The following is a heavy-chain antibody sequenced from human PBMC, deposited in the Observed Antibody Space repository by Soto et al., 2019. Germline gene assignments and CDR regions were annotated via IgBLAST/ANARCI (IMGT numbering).Heavy chain of an antibody. CDR1: GFTFSSYS. D-gene: IGHD3-10*01. Sequence: EVQLVESGGGLVQPGGSLRLSCAVSGFTFSSYSMNWVRQAPGKGLEWVSYISSGSGTTYYADSVKGRFSISRDNANNSLYRQMNSLRVEDTALYYCAKIGTYLRMDVWGQGTTVTVSS. CDR3: AKIGTYLRMDV. V-gene: IGHV3-48*01. J-gene: IGHJ6*02. CDR2: ISSGSGTT.